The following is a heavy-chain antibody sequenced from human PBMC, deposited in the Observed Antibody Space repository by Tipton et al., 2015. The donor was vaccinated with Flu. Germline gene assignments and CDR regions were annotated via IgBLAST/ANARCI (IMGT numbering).Heavy chain of an antibody. CDR3: ARSVAVSAPGWFDP. Sequence: TLSLTCTVSGGSISSYYWSWIRRPPGKGLEWIGYIYYSGSTNYNPSLKSRVTISVDTSKNQFSLKLSSVTAADTPVYYCARSVAVSAPGWFDPWGQGTLVPVSS. D-gene: IGHD6-19*01. V-gene: IGHV4-59*01. CDR1: GGSISSYY. J-gene: IGHJ5*02. CDR2: IYYSGST.